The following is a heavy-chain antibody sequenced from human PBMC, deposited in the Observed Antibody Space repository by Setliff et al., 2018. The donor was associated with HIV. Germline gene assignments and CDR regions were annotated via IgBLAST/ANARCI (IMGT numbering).Heavy chain of an antibody. Sequence: SETLSLTCTVSGGSISSHYWSWIRQPPGKGLEWIGSLYYSGSTNYNPSLKSRVTISVDRSQNHFSLKLSSVTAADTAVYYCAREVDYYDSSRYLLLYYFDSWGQGTLVTVPQ. D-gene: IGHD3-22*01. CDR3: AREVDYYDSSRYLLLYYFDS. J-gene: IGHJ4*02. CDR1: GGSISSHY. V-gene: IGHV4-59*11. CDR2: LYYSGST.